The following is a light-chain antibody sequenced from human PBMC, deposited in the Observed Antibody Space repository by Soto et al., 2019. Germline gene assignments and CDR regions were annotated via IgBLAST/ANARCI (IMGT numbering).Light chain of an antibody. CDR2: DAS. CDR3: QQRSKWPLT. Sequence: EIVLTQSPATLSLSPGERATLSCRASESINSYLAWYQQRPGQAPSLLIYDASNRATGIPARFSGSGSGTDFTLTIDNLEPEDFAVYYCQQRSKWPLTFGGGTKVEI. V-gene: IGKV3-11*01. CDR1: ESINSY. J-gene: IGKJ4*01.